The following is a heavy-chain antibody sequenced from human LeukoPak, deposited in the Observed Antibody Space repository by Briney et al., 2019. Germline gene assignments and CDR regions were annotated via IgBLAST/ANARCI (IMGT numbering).Heavy chain of an antibody. J-gene: IGHJ6*03. CDR2: IYPGDSDT. Sequence: NTGESLKISCKGSGYSFPNHWIGWVRQMPGKGLEWMGIIYPGDSDTRYSPSFRGQVTISADKSISTAYLQWSSLKASDTAMYYCARTRYYGSSYNYMDVWGKGTTVTVSS. D-gene: IGHD3-10*01. V-gene: IGHV5-51*01. CDR1: GYSFPNHW. CDR3: ARTRYYGSSYNYMDV.